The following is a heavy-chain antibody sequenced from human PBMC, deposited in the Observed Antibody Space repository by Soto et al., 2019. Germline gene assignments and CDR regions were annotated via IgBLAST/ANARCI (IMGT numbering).Heavy chain of an antibody. V-gene: IGHV3-23*01. Sequence: EGSLRLSCATSGLSSRNYGMRLVRQAPGKGLEWVPAISGGGSSTYYADSVKGRFTISRDNSKNTLYLQMNSLRAEVTALYYCAKVAVYNSSWYDLDYWGQGT. CDR3: AKVAVYNSSWYDLDY. J-gene: IGHJ4*02. D-gene: IGHD6-13*01. CDR1: GLSSRNYG. CDR2: ISGGGSST.